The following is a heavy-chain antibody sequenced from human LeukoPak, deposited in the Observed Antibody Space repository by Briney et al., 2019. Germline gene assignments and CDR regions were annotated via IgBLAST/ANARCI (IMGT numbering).Heavy chain of an antibody. V-gene: IGHV1-3*01. D-gene: IGHD3-16*01. J-gene: IGHJ6*02. CDR2: INAGNGNT. Sequence: ASVKVSCTASGGTFSSYAISWVRQAPGQGLEWMGGINAGNGNTKYSQKFQGRVTITRDTSASTAYMELSSLRSEDTAVYYCARDGDYGYYYYGVDVWGQGTTVTVSS. CDR3: ARDGDYGYYYYGVDV. CDR1: GGTFSSYA.